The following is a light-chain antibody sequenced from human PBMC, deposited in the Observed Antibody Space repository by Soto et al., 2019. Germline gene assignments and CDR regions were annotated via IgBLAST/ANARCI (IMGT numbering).Light chain of an antibody. CDR1: SSDVGGYNY. Sequence: QSALTQPRSVSGSPGQSVTISCTGTSSDVGGYNYVSWYQQHPGTAPKLIIFDVSQRPSGVPDRFSGSKSGNAASLTISGLQAEDEADFYCCSYAGTYTYVFGTGTKVTVL. V-gene: IGLV2-11*01. J-gene: IGLJ1*01. CDR3: CSYAGTYTYV. CDR2: DVS.